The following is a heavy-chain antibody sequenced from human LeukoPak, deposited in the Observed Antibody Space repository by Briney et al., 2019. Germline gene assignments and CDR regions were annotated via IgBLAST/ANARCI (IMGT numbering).Heavy chain of an antibody. CDR1: GFTFSSYA. V-gene: IGHV3-30-3*01. J-gene: IGHJ4*02. Sequence: GGSLRLSCAASGFTFSSYAMHWVRQAPGKGLEWVAVISYDGSNKYYADSVRGRFTISRDNSKNTLYLQMNSLRDEDTAVYYCARIVVVICGGGDYFDYWGQGTLVTVSS. CDR3: ARIVVVICGGGDYFDY. CDR2: ISYDGSNK. D-gene: IGHD3-22*01.